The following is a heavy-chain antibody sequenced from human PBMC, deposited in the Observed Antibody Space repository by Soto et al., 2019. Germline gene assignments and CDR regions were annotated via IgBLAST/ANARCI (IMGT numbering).Heavy chain of an antibody. J-gene: IGHJ4*02. CDR3: ATRFGGKLVK. CDR1: GGSISSYY. CDR2: IYYSGST. V-gene: IGHV4-59*08. Sequence: SSETLSLTCTVSGGSISSYYWSWIRQPPGKGLEWIGYIYYSGSTNYNPSLKSRVTISVDTSKNQFSLKLSSVTAADTAVYYCATRFGGKLVKGGQGALLTVFS. D-gene: IGHD2-15*01.